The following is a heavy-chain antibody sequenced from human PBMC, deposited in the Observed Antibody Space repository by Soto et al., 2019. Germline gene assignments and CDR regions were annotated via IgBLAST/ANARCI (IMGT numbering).Heavy chain of an antibody. CDR3: ARRVGLDDYGMDV. V-gene: IGHV3-21*01. CDR2: ISSSSSYI. CDR1: GFTFSSYS. J-gene: IGHJ6*02. D-gene: IGHD1-1*01. Sequence: GSLRLSCAASGFTFSSYSMNWVRQAPGKGLEWVSSISSSSSYIYYADSVKGRFTISRDNAKNSLYLQMNSLRAEDTAVYYCARRVGLDDYGMDVWGQGTTVTVSS.